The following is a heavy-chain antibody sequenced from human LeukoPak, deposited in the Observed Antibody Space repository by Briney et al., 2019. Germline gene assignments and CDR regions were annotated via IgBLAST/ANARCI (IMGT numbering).Heavy chain of an antibody. Sequence: ASVKVSCKASRYTFTSYDINWVRQATGQGLEWMGWMNPNSGNTGYAQKFQGRVTITRNTSISTAYMELSSLRSEDTAVYYCARGGLWFGELYAFDIWGQGTMVTVSS. D-gene: IGHD3-10*01. V-gene: IGHV1-8*03. J-gene: IGHJ3*02. CDR3: ARGGLWFGELYAFDI. CDR2: MNPNSGNT. CDR1: RYTFTSYD.